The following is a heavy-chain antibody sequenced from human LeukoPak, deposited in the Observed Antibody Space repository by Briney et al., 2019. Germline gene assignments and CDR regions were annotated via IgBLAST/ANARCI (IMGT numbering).Heavy chain of an antibody. J-gene: IGHJ4*02. Sequence: SETLSFTCTVSGGSISSYYWTWIRQPPGKGVEWIGYIYYSGTTYYNPSLKSRVTISLDTSKNKFSLNLTSVNVADTAVYYCARAGRYSGYASNWGQGTLVTVSS. CDR2: IYYSGTT. D-gene: IGHD5-12*01. CDR1: GGSISSYY. CDR3: ARAGRYSGYASN. V-gene: IGHV4-59*01.